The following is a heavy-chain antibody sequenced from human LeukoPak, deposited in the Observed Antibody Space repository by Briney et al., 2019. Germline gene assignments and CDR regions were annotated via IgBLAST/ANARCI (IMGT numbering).Heavy chain of an antibody. Sequence: SETLSLTCTVSGDSISSSLIHYWGWIRQPPGKHLEWIGNLYYTGSAYYNSSLKSRVTISVDTSKNQFSLKLSSVTAADTAVYYCARLTCSSGRHYFDYWGQGTLVTVSS. J-gene: IGHJ4*02. CDR2: LYYTGSA. D-gene: IGHD6-6*01. CDR3: ARLTCSSGRHYFDY. V-gene: IGHV4-39*01. CDR1: GDSISSSLIHY.